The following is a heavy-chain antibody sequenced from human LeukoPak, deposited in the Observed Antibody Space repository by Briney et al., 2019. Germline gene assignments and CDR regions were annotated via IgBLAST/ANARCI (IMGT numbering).Heavy chain of an antibody. D-gene: IGHD5-12*01. V-gene: IGHV3-30*02. CDR3: AKGSGYGAQYYYYYMDV. CDR2: IRYDGSNK. CDR1: GFTFSSYS. J-gene: IGHJ6*03. Sequence: GGSLRLSCAASGFTFSSYSMNWVRQAPGKGLEWVAFIRYDGSNKYYADSVKGRFTISRDNSKNTLYLHVNSLRPEDTAVYYCAKGSGYGAQYYYYYMDVWGKGTTVTISS.